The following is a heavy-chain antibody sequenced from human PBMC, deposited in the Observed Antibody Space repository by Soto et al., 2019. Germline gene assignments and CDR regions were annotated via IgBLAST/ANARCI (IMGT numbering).Heavy chain of an antibody. Sequence: SETLSLTCTVSGGSISSYYWSWIRQPPGKGLEWIGSIYYSGSTYYNPSLKSRVTISVDTSKNQFSLKLSSVTAADTAVYYCARLSWGSYIYYYYGMDVWGQGTTVTVSS. CDR2: IYYSGST. J-gene: IGHJ6*02. CDR3: ARLSWGSYIYYYYGMDV. D-gene: IGHD1-26*01. CDR1: GGSISSYY. V-gene: IGHV4-39*01.